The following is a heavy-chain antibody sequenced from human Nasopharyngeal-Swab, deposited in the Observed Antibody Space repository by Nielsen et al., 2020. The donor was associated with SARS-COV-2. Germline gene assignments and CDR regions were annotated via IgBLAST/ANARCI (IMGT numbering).Heavy chain of an antibody. CDR3: ARGPGDGMDV. D-gene: IGHD3-10*01. CDR2: ISYDGSNK. V-gene: IGHV3-30-3*01. J-gene: IGHJ6*02. Sequence: ARQAPGKGLEWVAVISYDGSNKYYADSVKGRFTISRDNSKNTLYLQMNSLRAEDTAVYYCARGPGDGMDVWGQGTTVTVSS.